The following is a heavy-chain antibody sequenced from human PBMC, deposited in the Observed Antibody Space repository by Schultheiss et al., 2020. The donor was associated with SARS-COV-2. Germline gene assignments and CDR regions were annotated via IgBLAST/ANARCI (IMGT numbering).Heavy chain of an antibody. V-gene: IGHV3-74*01. Sequence: GGSLRLSCVASGFSLSTYWMHWVRQAPGKGLVWVSRINSDGRITDSAESVKGRFTISRDNARNTLYLQMNSLRAEDTAVYYCANTSPLPYYYDSSGYCWGQGTLVTVSS. J-gene: IGHJ4*02. CDR1: GFSLSTYW. CDR2: INSDGRIT. CDR3: ANTSPLPYYYDSSGYC. D-gene: IGHD3-22*01.